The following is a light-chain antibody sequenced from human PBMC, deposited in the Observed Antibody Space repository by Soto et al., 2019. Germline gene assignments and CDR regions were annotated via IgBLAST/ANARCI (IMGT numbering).Light chain of an antibody. Sequence: QSVLTQPPSLSGTPGQTVTISCLGSRSNIGSSIVHWYQQFPGTAPKHLIFMNNQRPSGVPDRFSGSKSGTSASLVISGLRSEDEAVYYCVAWDDDLSARVFGGGTKLTVL. CDR3: VAWDDDLSARV. CDR1: RSNIGSSI. CDR2: MNN. V-gene: IGLV1-47*01. J-gene: IGLJ3*02.